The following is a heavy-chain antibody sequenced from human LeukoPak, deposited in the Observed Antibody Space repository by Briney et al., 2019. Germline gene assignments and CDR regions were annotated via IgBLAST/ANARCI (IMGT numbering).Heavy chain of an antibody. CDR2: IYPGDSEP. J-gene: IGHJ4*01. Sequence: GESPEIPCKGSGSSFTNYWIGWVRQKPGKGLDWMGIIYPGDSEPRYSPSFQGQESSSADKSISSAYLQWSTLKASDTAMYFCARRYCSSTSCYGGFDYWGESTLDSVSS. CDR1: GSSFTNYW. D-gene: IGHD2-2*01. CDR3: ARRYCSSTSCYGGFDY. V-gene: IGHV5-51*01.